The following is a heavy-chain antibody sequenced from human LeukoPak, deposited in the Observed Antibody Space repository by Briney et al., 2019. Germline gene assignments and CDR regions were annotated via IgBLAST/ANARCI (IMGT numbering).Heavy chain of an antibody. D-gene: IGHD6-19*01. CDR2: ISTSSSYI. CDR1: GFTFSTYS. Sequence: GGSLRLSCAASGFTFSTYSMHWVRQAPGKGLEWVSSISTSSSYIYYTDSVKGRFTISRDNAKNSLYLQMNNLRAEDTAVYYCARGGYNSGSGDYWGQGTLVTVSS. CDR3: ARGGYNSGSGDY. J-gene: IGHJ4*02. V-gene: IGHV3-21*01.